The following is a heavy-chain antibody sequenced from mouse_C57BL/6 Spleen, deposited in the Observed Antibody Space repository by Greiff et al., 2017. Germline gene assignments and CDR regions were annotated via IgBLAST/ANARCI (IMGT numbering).Heavy chain of an antibody. CDR2: ISDGGSYT. J-gene: IGHJ3*01. D-gene: IGHD2-5*01. CDR1: GFTFSSYA. Sequence: EVQVVESGGGLVKPGGSLKLSCAASGFTFSSYAMSWVRQTPEKRLEWVATISDGGSYTYYPDNVKGRFTISRDNAKNNLYLQMSHLKSEDTAMYYCARDGDYSNWRFAYWGQGTLVTVSA. CDR3: ARDGDYSNWRFAY. V-gene: IGHV5-4*01.